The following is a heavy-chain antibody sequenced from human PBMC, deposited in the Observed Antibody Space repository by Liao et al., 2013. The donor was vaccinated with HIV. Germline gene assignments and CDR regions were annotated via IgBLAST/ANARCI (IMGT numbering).Heavy chain of an antibody. CDR2: INHSGST. J-gene: IGHJ4*02. D-gene: IGHD6-19*01. CDR3: ARVDFSLSTGWYLHY. Sequence: QVQLQQWGAGLLKPSETLSLTCAVYGGSFSGYYWSWIRQPPGKGLEWIGEINHSGSTNYNPSLKSRVTISVDASKNQFSLKLASVTTADTAIYYCARVDFSLSTGWYLHYWGQGTLVTVSS. V-gene: IGHV4-34*01. CDR1: GGSFSGYY.